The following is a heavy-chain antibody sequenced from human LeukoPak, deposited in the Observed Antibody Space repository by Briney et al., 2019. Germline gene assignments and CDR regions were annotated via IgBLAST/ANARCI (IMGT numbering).Heavy chain of an antibody. CDR1: GYTFTSYG. V-gene: IGHV1-18*01. Sequence: VASVKVSCTASGYTFTSYGISWVRQAPGQGLEWMGWISAYNGNTNYAQKLQGRVTMTTDTSTSTAYMELRSLRSDDTAVYYCASPSGLVGASYYYYGTDVWGQGTTVTVSS. J-gene: IGHJ6*02. D-gene: IGHD1-26*01. CDR2: ISAYNGNT. CDR3: ASPSGLVGASYYYYGTDV.